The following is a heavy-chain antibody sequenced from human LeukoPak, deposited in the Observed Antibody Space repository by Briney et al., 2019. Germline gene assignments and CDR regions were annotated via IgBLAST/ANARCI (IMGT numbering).Heavy chain of an antibody. CDR2: ISGDGTET. CDR1: GLIFRNYA. CDR3: ARTAWNYFGSGNYYAPDY. Sequence: GGSLRLSCTASGLIFRNYAMTWVRQAPRKGLEWVSTISGDGTETFYADSVKGRFTISRDNSKNTLYLQMNSLRVDDTAIYYCARTAWNYFGSGNYYAPDYWGQGTLVTVSS. D-gene: IGHD3-10*01. J-gene: IGHJ4*02. V-gene: IGHV3-23*01.